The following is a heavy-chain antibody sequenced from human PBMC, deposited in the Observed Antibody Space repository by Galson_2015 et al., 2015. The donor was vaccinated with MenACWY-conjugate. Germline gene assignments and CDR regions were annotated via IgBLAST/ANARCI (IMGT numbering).Heavy chain of an antibody. Sequence: SLRLSCAASGFTFSDFWMHWVRHVPGEGLVWVSRIHTDGSVTTYADSVKGRFTISRDNAENTLYLQMSSLRVEDTAVYYCARLRVTGTGTWGYDIWGQGSLVTVSS. J-gene: IGHJ4*02. CDR1: GFTFSDFW. CDR3: ARLRVTGTGTWGYDI. V-gene: IGHV3-74*01. D-gene: IGHD1-1*01. CDR2: IHTDGSVT.